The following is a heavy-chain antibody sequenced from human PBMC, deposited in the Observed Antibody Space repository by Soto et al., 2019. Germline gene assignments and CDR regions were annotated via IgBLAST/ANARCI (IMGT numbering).Heavy chain of an antibody. D-gene: IGHD3-3*01. CDR2: ISGSGGST. CDR3: AKAKGGRVTIFGVVSYFDY. J-gene: IGHJ4*02. V-gene: IGHV3-23*01. CDR1: GFTFSSYA. Sequence: PGGSLRLSCAASGFTFSSYAMSWVRQAPGKGLELVSAISGSGGSTYYADSVKGRFTISRDNSKNTLYLQMNSLRAEDTAVYYCAKAKGGRVTIFGVVSYFDYWGQGTLVTVSS.